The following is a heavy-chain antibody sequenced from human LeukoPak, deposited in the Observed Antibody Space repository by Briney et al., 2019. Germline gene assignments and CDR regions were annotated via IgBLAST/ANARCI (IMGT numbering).Heavy chain of an antibody. CDR2: FDPEDGET. CDR1: GYTLTELS. J-gene: IGHJ4*02. CDR3: ASRAYCGGDCYSDLDY. Sequence: ASVKVSCKVSGYTLTELSMHWVRQAPGKGLEWMGGFDPEDGETIYAQKFQGGVTITADESTSTAYMELSSLRSEDTAVYYCASRAYCGGDCYSDLDYWGQGTLVTVSS. D-gene: IGHD2-21*02. V-gene: IGHV1-24*01.